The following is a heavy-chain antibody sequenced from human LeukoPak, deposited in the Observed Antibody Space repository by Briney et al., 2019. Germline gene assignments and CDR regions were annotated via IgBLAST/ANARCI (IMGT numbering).Heavy chain of an antibody. Sequence: GGPLRLSCAASGFTFSSYGMHWVRQAPGKGLEWVAFIRYDGSNKYYADSVKGRFTISRDNSKNTLYLQMNSLRAEDTAVYYCAKLARVGFAFDYWGQGTLVTVSS. D-gene: IGHD2-21*01. CDR1: GFTFSSYG. V-gene: IGHV3-30*02. CDR2: IRYDGSNK. CDR3: AKLARVGFAFDY. J-gene: IGHJ4*02.